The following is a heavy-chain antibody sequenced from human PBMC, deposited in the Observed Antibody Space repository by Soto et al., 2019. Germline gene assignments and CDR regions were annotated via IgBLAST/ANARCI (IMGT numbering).Heavy chain of an antibody. CDR1: GYSFTRYA. CDR3: TREGSAPYYYYGMDA. Sequence: GASVKVSCKASGYSFTRYALHWVRQAPGQRLEWMGWINAGNGNTKYSQKFQGRVTITGDTSASTAYMELSSLRSDDTAIYYCTREGSAPYYYYGMDAWGQGTTVTVSS. J-gene: IGHJ6*02. V-gene: IGHV1-3*01. CDR2: INAGNGNT. D-gene: IGHD3-10*01.